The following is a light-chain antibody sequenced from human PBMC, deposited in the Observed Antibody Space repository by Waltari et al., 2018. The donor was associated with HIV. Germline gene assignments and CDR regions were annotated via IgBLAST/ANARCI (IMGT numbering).Light chain of an antibody. CDR2: EVT. Sequence: QSALTQSPSASGSPGQSVTLSCTGTNSDIGTYDYVSWYQQHPGKAPKLVISEVTKRPSGVSDRFSGSKSGNTAFLTVSELQAEDEADYYCSSFANRDGFYVLFGGGTRLTVL. J-gene: IGLJ2*01. V-gene: IGLV2-8*01. CDR1: NSDIGTYDY. CDR3: SSFANRDGFYVL.